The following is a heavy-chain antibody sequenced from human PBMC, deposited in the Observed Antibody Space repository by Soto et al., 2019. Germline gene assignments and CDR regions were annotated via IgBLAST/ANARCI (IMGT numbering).Heavy chain of an antibody. CDR3: ARGVTAGVDY. D-gene: IGHD1-26*01. Sequence: QVQLVQSGAEVREPGASVKVSCKASGYSFTSLDINWVRQTTGQGLEWMGWMQPSSGKTGYAQKFQGRITMTRDTSINTAYMKLSSLTSDATAFYYCARGVTAGVDYWGQGTLVTVSS. CDR2: MQPSSGKT. V-gene: IGHV1-8*01. CDR1: GYSFTSLD. J-gene: IGHJ4*02.